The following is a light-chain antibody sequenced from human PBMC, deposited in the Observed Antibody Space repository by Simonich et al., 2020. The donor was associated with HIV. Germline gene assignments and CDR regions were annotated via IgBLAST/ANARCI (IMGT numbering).Light chain of an antibody. J-gene: IGKJ1*01. V-gene: IGKV3-15*01. CDR1: QSVGRN. CDR3: QQYNNWPRT. CDR2: GAS. Sequence: EIVMTQSPATLSVSPGERATLSCRASQSVGRNLAWYQQKPGQAPRLLIYGASTRATDIPARFSASGSGTEFTLTISSMQSEDFAVYYCQQYNNWPRTFGQGTKVEIK.